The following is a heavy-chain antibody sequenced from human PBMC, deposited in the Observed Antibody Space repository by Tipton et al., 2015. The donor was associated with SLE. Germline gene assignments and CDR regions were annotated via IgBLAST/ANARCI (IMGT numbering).Heavy chain of an antibody. CDR3: ARTRARQMVDTATLDY. Sequence: QLVQSGAEVKKPGSSVKVSCKASGGTFSSYTISWVRQAPGQGLEWMAVISYDGSNKYYADSVKGRFTISRDNSKNTLYLQMNSLRAEDTAVYYCARTRARQMVDTATLDYWAREPWSPSPQ. CDR1: GGTFSSYT. CDR2: ISYDGSNK. D-gene: IGHD5-18*01. J-gene: IGHJ4*02. V-gene: IGHV3-30*16.